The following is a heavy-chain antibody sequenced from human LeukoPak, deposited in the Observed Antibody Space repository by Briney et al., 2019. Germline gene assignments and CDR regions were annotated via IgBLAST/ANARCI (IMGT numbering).Heavy chain of an antibody. CDR3: ARAADYYDSSGYYPLDY. V-gene: IGHV4-34*01. J-gene: IGHJ4*02. CDR1: GGSFSGYY. Sequence: SETLSLTCAVYGGSFSGYYWSWIRQPPGKGLECIGEINHSGSTNYNPSLKSRATISVDTSKNQFSLKMSSVTAADTAVYYCARAADYYDSSGYYPLDYWGQGTLVTVSS. D-gene: IGHD3-22*01. CDR2: INHSGST.